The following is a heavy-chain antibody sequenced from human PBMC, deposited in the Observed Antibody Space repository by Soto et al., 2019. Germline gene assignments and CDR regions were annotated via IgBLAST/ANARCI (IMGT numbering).Heavy chain of an antibody. CDR3: ASSVAGQNCYYGMDV. V-gene: IGHV1-69*13. Sequence: SVKVSCKASGGTFSSYAISWVRQAPGQGLEWMGGIIPIFGTANYAQKFQGRVTITADESTSTAYMELSSLRSEDTAVYYCASSVAGQNCYYGMDVWGQGTTVTVSS. J-gene: IGHJ6*02. D-gene: IGHD6-19*01. CDR2: IIPIFGTA. CDR1: GGTFSSYA.